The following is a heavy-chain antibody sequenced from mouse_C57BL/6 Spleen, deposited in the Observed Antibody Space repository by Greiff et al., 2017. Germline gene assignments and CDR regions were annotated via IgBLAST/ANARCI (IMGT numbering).Heavy chain of an antibody. CDR2: IDPSDSYT. D-gene: IGHD3-2*02. CDR3: ARSVTAQATYWYFDV. CDR1: GYTFTSYW. V-gene: IGHV1-59*01. Sequence: VQLQQPGAELVRPGTSVKLSCKASGYTFTSYWMHWVKQRPGQGLEWIGVIDPSDSYTNYNQKFKGKATLTVDTSSSTAYMQLSSLTSEDSAVYYCARSVTAQATYWYFDVWGTGTTVTVSS. J-gene: IGHJ1*03.